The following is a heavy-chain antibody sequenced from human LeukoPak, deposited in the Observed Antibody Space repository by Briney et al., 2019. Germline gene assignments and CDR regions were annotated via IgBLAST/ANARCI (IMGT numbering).Heavy chain of an antibody. J-gene: IGHJ4*02. V-gene: IGHV4-39*01. CDR3: ASLNVDTAMGDPDY. D-gene: IGHD5-18*01. CDR1: GGSISSSNYY. Sequence: PSETLSLTCTVSGGSISSSNYYWGWIRQPPGKGLEWIGSIYYSGSTYYNPSLKSRVTISVDTSKNQFSLKLSSVTAADTAVYYCASLNVDTAMGDPDYWGQGTLFTVSS. CDR2: IYYSGST.